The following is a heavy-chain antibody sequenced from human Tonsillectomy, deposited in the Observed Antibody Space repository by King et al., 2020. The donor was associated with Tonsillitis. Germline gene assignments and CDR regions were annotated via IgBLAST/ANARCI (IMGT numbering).Heavy chain of an antibody. CDR1: ENTFTSHW. CDR3: ARLGTGTFYPYVDY. CDR2: IYPGDSDT. J-gene: IGHJ4*02. Sequence: VQLVQSGAEVKKPGESLKISCKASENTFTSHWIGWVRQMPGKGLEWMAIIYPGDSDTRYSPSFEGQVSISVDRSISTAYLQWRSLKASDTAMYYGARLGTGTFYPYVDYWGQGTLVTVSS. V-gene: IGHV5-51*01. D-gene: IGHD1-26*01.